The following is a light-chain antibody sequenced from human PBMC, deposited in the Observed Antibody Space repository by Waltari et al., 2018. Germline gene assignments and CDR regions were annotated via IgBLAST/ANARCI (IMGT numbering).Light chain of an antibody. V-gene: IGKV3-11*01. J-gene: IGKJ4*01. Sequence: VLTQSPATLSLSPGDRATLSCRASQSVGTSLAWFQQKPGQAPRLLIYDASIRATGIPPRFRGSGSGTDFTLTISSLEPEDFAVYYCQQRTNWPPNTFGGGTKVEIK. CDR1: QSVGTS. CDR2: DAS. CDR3: QQRTNWPPNT.